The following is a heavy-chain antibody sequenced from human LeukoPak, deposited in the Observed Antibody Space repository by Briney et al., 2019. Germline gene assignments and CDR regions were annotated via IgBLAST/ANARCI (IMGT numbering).Heavy chain of an antibody. V-gene: IGHV1-69*04. CDR1: GGTFSSYA. CDR3: ARVVTPRILRFLEWRGEDWFDP. D-gene: IGHD3-3*01. J-gene: IGHJ5*02. CDR2: IIPIFGIA. Sequence: SVKVSCKASGGTFSSYAISRVRQAPGQGLEWMGRIIPIFGIANYAQKFQGRVTITADKSTSTAYMELSSLRSEDTAVYYCARVVTPRILRFLEWRGEDWFDPWGQGTLVTVSS.